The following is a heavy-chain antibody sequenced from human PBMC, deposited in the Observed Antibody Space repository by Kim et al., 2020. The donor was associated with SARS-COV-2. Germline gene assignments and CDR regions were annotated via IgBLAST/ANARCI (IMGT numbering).Heavy chain of an antibody. Sequence: GGSLRLSCAASGFTFSGYTILWVRQASGKGLEWVGHIRNRGNGYATAFDASVKGRFTISRDDSENTAYLQMNSLKTEDTALYYCFCAPDYWGQGTQVTVSS. CDR1: GFTFSGYT. CDR2: IRNRGNGYAT. V-gene: IGHV3-73*01. CDR3: FCAPDY. J-gene: IGHJ4*02.